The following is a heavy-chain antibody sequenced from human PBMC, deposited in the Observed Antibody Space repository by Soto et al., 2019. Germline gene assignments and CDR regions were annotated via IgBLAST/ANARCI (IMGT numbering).Heavy chain of an antibody. CDR2: IYQSGTT. V-gene: IGHV4-61*01. J-gene: IGHJ5*02. D-gene: IGHD2-21*02. CDR3: ARGSDGVWNWFDP. CDR1: GGSVRSGSYY. Sequence: PSETLSLTCSVSGGSVRSGSYYWTWIRQPPGKGLEWIGYIYQSGTTNYNASLKSRVTISIDTSKNQFFLKLNSVTAADTAVYYCARGSDGVWNWFDPWGQGTQVTVSS.